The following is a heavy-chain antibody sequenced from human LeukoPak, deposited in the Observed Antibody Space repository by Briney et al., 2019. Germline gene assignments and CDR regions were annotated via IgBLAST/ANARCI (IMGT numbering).Heavy chain of an antibody. CDR3: ARGRLTTIPDAFDI. V-gene: IGHV4-31*03. Sequence: PSETLSLTCTVSGGSISSGGYYWSWIRQHPGKGLGWIGYIYYSGSTYYNPSLKSRVTISVDTSKNQFSLKLSSVTAADTAVYYCARGRLTTIPDAFDIWGQGTMVTVSS. CDR2: IYYSGST. D-gene: IGHD4-17*01. J-gene: IGHJ3*02. CDR1: GGSISSGGYY.